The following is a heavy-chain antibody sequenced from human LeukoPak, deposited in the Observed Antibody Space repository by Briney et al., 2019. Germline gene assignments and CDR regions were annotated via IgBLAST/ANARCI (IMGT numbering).Heavy chain of an antibody. CDR3: AKRRLATIGYNDY. D-gene: IGHD5-12*01. V-gene: IGHV3-11*01. CDR1: GFTFSDYF. J-gene: IGHJ4*02. CDR2: ISFSGSSI. Sequence: PGGSLRLSCAASGFTFSDYFMTWIRQAPGKGLEWVPYISFSGSSIYYADSVKGRVTISRDNVKNSLYLQMSSLRAEDTAVYYCAKRRLATIGYNDYWGQGTLVTVSS.